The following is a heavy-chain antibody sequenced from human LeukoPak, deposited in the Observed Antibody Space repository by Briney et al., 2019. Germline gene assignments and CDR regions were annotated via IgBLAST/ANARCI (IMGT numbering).Heavy chain of an antibody. D-gene: IGHD6-6*01. V-gene: IGHV3-64*01. J-gene: IGHJ4*02. CDR3: ARGPYSSSSSTYDY. CDR2: ISSNGGST. CDR1: GFTFSSYA. Sequence: PGGSLRLSCAASGFTFSSYAMHWVRQAPGKGLVYVSAISSNGGSTYYANSVKGRFTISRDNSKNTLYLQMGSLRAEDMAVYYCARGPYSSSSSTYDYWGQGTLVTVSS.